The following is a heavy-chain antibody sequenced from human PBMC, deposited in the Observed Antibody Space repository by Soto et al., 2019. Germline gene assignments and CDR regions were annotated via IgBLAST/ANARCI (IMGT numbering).Heavy chain of an antibody. J-gene: IGHJ4*02. CDR3: ARGLEVVVVAATPEFDY. CDR2: INHSGST. V-gene: IGHV4-34*01. D-gene: IGHD2-15*01. CDR1: GGSFSGYY. Sequence: ETLSLTCAVYGGSFSGYYWSWIRQPPGKGLEWIGEINHSGSTNYNPSLKSRVTISVDTSKNQFSLKLSSVTAADTAVYYCARGLEVVVVAATPEFDYWGQRTPVTVSS.